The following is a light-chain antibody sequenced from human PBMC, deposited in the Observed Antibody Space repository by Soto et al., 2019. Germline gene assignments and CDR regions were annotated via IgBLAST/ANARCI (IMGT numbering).Light chain of an antibody. V-gene: IGKV1-27*01. CDR1: QDISNY. CDR2: ASA. Sequence: DIQMTQSPSSLSASVGDRVTITCRASQDISNYLAWYQQKPGKVPKLLIYASAALQSGVPSRFSGSGSGTDFTLTISSLQPEDVATYVCQKYGSAPVTVGQGTRLEIK. J-gene: IGKJ5*01. CDR3: QKYGSAPVT.